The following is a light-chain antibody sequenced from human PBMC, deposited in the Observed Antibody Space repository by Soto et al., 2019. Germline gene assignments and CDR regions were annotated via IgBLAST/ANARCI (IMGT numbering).Light chain of an antibody. J-gene: IGKJ5*01. CDR3: QQSGDSPRT. CDR1: RSLDSGQ. Sequence: EIVLTQSPGTLSLSPGESATLSCRASRSLDSGQLAWYQQKVGRAPRLLIHDAFMRATGIPDRFSGSGSGTDFTLTIARLEPEDFAVYYCQQSGDSPRTFGQGTRLETK. V-gene: IGKV3-20*01. CDR2: DAF.